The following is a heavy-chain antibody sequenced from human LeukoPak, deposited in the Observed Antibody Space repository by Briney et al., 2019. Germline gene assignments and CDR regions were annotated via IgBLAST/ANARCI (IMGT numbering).Heavy chain of an antibody. J-gene: IGHJ6*03. CDR3: AKASSSSYYYYYYMDV. V-gene: IGHV3-23*01. D-gene: IGHD6-6*01. CDR2: ISGSGGST. Sequence: GGSLRLSCAASGFTFSSYAMSWVRQAPGKGLEWVSAISGSGGSTYYADSVKGRFTFSRDNSKNTLYLQMNSLRAEDTAVYYCAKASSSSYYYYYYMDVWGKGTTVTVSS. CDR1: GFTFSSYA.